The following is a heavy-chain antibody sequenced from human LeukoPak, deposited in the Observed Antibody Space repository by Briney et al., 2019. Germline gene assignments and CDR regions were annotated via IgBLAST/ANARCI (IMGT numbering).Heavy chain of an antibody. D-gene: IGHD4-17*01. Sequence: GGSLRLSCAASGFTFSSFWMHWVRQAPGKGLVWVSRVNGDGSSTTYADSVKGRFTISRDSAKNTVYLQMNSPRAEDTAVYYCARPQHGDLYAFDIWGHGTVVTVSS. CDR3: ARPQHGDLYAFDI. V-gene: IGHV3-74*01. CDR1: GFTFSSFW. J-gene: IGHJ3*02. CDR2: VNGDGSST.